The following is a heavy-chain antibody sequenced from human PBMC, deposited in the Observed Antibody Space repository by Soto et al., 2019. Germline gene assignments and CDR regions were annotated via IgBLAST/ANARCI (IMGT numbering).Heavy chain of an antibody. CDR1: IASVSNNRAT. D-gene: IGHD1-26*01. CDR2: TYYRSKWIS. V-gene: IGHV6-1*01. Sequence: SQTLSLTCAISIASVSNNRATWNWIRQSPSGGLEWLGRTYYRSKWISDYAMSVKGRISINPDTSKNLVSLHLNFVTPEDTAVYYFARDPPDFNSGFDFWGQGTPVTVSS. CDR3: ARDPPDFNSGFDF. J-gene: IGHJ4*02.